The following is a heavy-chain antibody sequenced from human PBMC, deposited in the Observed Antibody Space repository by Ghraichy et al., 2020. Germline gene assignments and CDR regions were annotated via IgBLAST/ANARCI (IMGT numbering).Heavy chain of an antibody. J-gene: IGHJ3*02. D-gene: IGHD3-16*02. V-gene: IGHV6-1*01. CDR2: TYYRSKWYN. CDR3: AGVIEADAFDI. CDR1: GDSVSTNTVV. Sequence: SQTLSLTCAISGDSVSTNTVVWNWIRQSPSRGLEWLGRTYYRSKWYNDYAVSVKSRITINPDTSKNQVSLQLNSVTPEDTAVYYCAGVIEADAFDIWGQGTMVTVSS.